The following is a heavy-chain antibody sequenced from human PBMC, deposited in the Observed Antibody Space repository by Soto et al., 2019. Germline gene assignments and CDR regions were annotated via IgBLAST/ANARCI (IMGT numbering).Heavy chain of an antibody. D-gene: IGHD4-4*01. Sequence: PSETLSLTCTHSGRSISRSSYQWGWIRKPPGKGLEWIGSIDYSVTTFYNASLNSRVTISADTSKNQFSLKLSSVTAADTALYYCSRRSNTAGGWFYSWGQGALVTVPS. CDR2: IDYSVTT. CDR3: SRRSNTAGGWFYS. CDR1: GRSISRSSYQ. J-gene: IGHJ5*01. V-gene: IGHV4-39*01.